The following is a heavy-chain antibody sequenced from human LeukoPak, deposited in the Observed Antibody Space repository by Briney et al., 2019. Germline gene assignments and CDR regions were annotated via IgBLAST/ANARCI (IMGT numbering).Heavy chain of an antibody. V-gene: IGHV3-33*03. D-gene: IGHD3-16*01. CDR1: GFTFSSYG. CDR2: IWYAGSNK. CDR3: AKDIYEGSLDY. J-gene: IGHJ4*02. Sequence: GGSLRLSCPAYGFTFSSYGMHWVRQAPGKGLEWVAVIWYAGSNKYYADSVKGRFTISRDNSKNTLYLQMNSLRAEDTAVYYCAKDIYEGSLDYWGQGTLVTVSS.